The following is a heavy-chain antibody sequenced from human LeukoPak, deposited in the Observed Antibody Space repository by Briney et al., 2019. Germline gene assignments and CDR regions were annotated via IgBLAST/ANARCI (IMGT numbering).Heavy chain of an antibody. CDR1: GGSISSYY. D-gene: IGHD6-19*01. CDR2: IYYSGST. V-gene: IGHV4-59*01. Sequence: SETLSLTCTVSGGSISSYYWSWIRQPPGKGLEWIGYIYYSGSTNYNPSLKSRVTISVDTSKNQFSLKLSSVTAADTAVYYCARVRLVAVAGHGAFDIWGQGTMVTVSS. J-gene: IGHJ3*02. CDR3: ARVRLVAVAGHGAFDI.